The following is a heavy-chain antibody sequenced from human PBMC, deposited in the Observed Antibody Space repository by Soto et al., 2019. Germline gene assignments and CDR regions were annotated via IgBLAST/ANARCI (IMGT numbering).Heavy chain of an antibody. Sequence: GASVKVSCKASGYTFTSYVISWVRQAPGQGLEWMGWISTYNGDTEYAQNFQGRVTMTADTSTSTAYMDLRSLRSDDTAVYYCARDYDYVWGTNRHTQYYWGQGTPVTVSS. J-gene: IGHJ4*02. CDR1: GYTFTSYV. V-gene: IGHV1-18*01. D-gene: IGHD3-16*02. CDR2: ISTYNGDT. CDR3: ARDYDYVWGTNRHTQYY.